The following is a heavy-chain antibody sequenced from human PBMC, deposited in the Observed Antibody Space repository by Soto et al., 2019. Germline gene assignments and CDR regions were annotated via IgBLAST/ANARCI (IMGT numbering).Heavy chain of an antibody. CDR3: ARLQFGEGFDY. CDR2: ILHTGGT. Sequence: LSLTCAVSGGSISGGGFSWSWIRQPPGKGLEWIGYILHTGGTQYNPSLKSRVSMSVDKSKNQFSLHLTSVTAADTAVYYCARLQFGEGFDYWGQGALVTVSS. V-gene: IGHV4-30-2*01. J-gene: IGHJ4*02. D-gene: IGHD3-10*01. CDR1: GGSISGGGFS.